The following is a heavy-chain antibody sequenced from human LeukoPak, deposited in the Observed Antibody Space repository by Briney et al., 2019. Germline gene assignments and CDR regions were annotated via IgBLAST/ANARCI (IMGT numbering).Heavy chain of an antibody. V-gene: IGHV4-59*01. CDR3: ARGGDSKHLVN. Sequence: PSETLSLTRTVSGGSISSYYWSWIRQPPGKGLEWIGYIYYSGSTNYNPSLKSRVTISVDTSKSQFSLNLSSLTAADTAVYYCARGGDSKHLVNWGQGTLVTVSS. CDR1: GGSISSYY. D-gene: IGHD3-3*02. CDR2: IYYSGST. J-gene: IGHJ4*02.